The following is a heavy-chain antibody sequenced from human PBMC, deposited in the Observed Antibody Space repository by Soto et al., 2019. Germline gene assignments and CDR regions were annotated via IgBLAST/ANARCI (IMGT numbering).Heavy chain of an antibody. CDR3: ARAEYSGYAGY. J-gene: IGHJ4*02. CDR2: IYYSGTT. V-gene: IGHV4-59*08. D-gene: IGHD5-12*01. Sequence: SETLSLTCTVSSGSIGTYFWSWIRQPPGKGLEWIGYIYYSGTTNYNPSLKSRVTISVDTSKNQFSLKLSSVTAADTAVYYCARAEYSGYAGYWGQGTLVTVS. CDR1: SGSIGTYF.